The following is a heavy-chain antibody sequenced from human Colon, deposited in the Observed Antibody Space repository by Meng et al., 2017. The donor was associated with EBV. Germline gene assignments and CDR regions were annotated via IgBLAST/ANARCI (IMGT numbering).Heavy chain of an antibody. J-gene: IGHJ4*02. Sequence: LQGSAPGGVNPSSTLPLTCIVSGASVHDTNNFWGWVRQAPGKGLEWVGSINSNWNTYSNPSLTSRVTMSLDTSKNQFSLKLSSVTAADTAVYYCVRVRGDFDYWGQGTLVTVSS. CDR1: GASVHDTNNF. D-gene: IGHD3-16*01. CDR2: INSNWNT. V-gene: IGHV4-39*07. CDR3: VRVRGDFDY.